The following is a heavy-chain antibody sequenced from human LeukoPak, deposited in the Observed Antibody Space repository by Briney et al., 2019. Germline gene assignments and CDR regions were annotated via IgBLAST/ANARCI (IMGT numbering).Heavy chain of an antibody. CDR2: IYYTGST. CDR1: GASISGYY. CDR3: ARGRGGGGTSNNWFDP. Sequence: PSETLSLTCTVSGASISGYYWSWIQQPPGKGLEYIGYIYYTGSTNHNPSLKSRVTISVDTSKNQFSLKLSSVTAADTAVYYCARGRGGGGTSNNWFDPWGQGTHVIVSS. D-gene: IGHD2-15*01. J-gene: IGHJ5*02. V-gene: IGHV4-59*01.